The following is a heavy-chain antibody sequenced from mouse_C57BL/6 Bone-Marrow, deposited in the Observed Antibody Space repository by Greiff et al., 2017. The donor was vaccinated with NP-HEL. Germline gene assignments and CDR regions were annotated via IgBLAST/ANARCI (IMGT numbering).Heavy chain of an antibody. CDR1: GYSITSGYY. V-gene: IGHV3-6*01. CDR2: ISYDGSN. CDR3: ARLRTSYYFDY. Sequence: DVQLQESGPGLVKPSQSLSLTCSVTGYSITSGYYWNWIRQFPGNKLEWMGYISYDGSNNYNPSLKNRISITRDTSKNQFFLKLNSVTTEDTATYYCARLRTSYYFDYWGQGTTLTVSS. J-gene: IGHJ2*01.